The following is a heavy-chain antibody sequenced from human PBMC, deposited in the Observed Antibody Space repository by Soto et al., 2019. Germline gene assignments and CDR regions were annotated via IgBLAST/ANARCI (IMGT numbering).Heavy chain of an antibody. D-gene: IGHD3-10*01. V-gene: IGHV1-69*02. CDR3: ASLMSSGYYYGMDG. Sequence: QVQLVQSGAEVKKPGSSVKVSCKASGGTFSSYTISWVRQAPGQGLEWMGRIIPILGIANYAQKFQGRVTITADKPTSTAYMELSRLRSEDTAVYYCASLMSSGYYYGMDGWGQGTTVTVSS. CDR2: IIPILGIA. J-gene: IGHJ6*02. CDR1: GGTFSSYT.